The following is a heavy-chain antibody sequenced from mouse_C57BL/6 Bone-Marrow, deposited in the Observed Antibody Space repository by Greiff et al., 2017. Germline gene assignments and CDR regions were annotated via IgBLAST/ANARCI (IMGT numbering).Heavy chain of an antibody. CDR3: AREGNQPLFDY. V-gene: IGHV1-54*01. Sequence: VQLHESGAELVRPGTSVKVSCKASGYAFTNYLIEWVKQRPGQGLEWIGVINPGSGGTNYNEKFKGKATLTADKSSSTAYMQLSSLTSEDAAVYFCAREGNQPLFDYWGKGTTLTVSS. CDR2: INPGSGGT. J-gene: IGHJ2*01. D-gene: IGHD6-1*01. CDR1: GYAFTNYL.